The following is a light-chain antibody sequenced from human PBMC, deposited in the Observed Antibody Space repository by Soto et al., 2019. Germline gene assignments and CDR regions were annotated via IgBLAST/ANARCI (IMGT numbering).Light chain of an antibody. Sequence: DIVLTQSPATLSLSPGERATLSCRASQSVSSYLAWYQQKPGQAPRLLIYDASNRATGIPARFSGSGSGTDFTLTISILAPEDFAVYYCQQRSNWPWTFDQGTKVEIK. J-gene: IGKJ1*01. CDR3: QQRSNWPWT. CDR1: QSVSSY. V-gene: IGKV3-11*01. CDR2: DAS.